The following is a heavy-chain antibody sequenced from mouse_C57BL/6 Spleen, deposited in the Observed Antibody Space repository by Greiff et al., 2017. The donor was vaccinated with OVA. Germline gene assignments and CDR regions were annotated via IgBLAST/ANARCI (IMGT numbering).Heavy chain of an antibody. J-gene: IGHJ1*03. D-gene: IGHD4-1*01. CDR1: GFTFSSYA. CDR2: ISDGGSYT. CDR3: ARDGYWDWYFDV. V-gene: IGHV5-4*01. Sequence: DVMLVESGGGLVKPGGSLKLSCAASGFTFSSYAMSWVRQTPEKRLEWVATISDGGSYTYYPDNVKGRFTISRDNAKNNLYLQMSHLKSEDTAMYYCARDGYWDWYFDVWGTGTTVTVSS.